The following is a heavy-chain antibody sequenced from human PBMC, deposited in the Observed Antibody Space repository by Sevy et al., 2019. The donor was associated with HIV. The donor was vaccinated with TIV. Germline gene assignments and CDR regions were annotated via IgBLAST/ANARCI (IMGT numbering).Heavy chain of an antibody. Sequence: SETLSLTCAVYGGSFSGYYWSWIRQPPGKGLEWIGEINHSGSTNYNPSLKSRFTISVDTSKNQFSLKLSSVTAADTAVYYCARGGRRGPAALYYYYGMDVWGQGTTVTVSS. D-gene: IGHD2-2*01. V-gene: IGHV4-34*01. CDR1: GGSFSGYY. CDR2: INHSGST. CDR3: ARGGRRGPAALYYYYGMDV. J-gene: IGHJ6*02.